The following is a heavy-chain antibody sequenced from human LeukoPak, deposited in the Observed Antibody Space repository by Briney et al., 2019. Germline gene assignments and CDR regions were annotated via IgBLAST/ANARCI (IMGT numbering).Heavy chain of an antibody. CDR3: ARGQIAVAGIGQYFDY. Sequence: PSETLSLTCTVSGGSISSYYWSWIRQPAGKGLEWIGRIYTSGSNNYNPSLKSRVTISVDTSKNQFSLKLSSVTAADTAVYYCARGQIAVAGIGQYFDYWGQGTLVTVSS. D-gene: IGHD6-19*01. CDR2: IYTSGSN. CDR1: GGSISSYY. J-gene: IGHJ4*02. V-gene: IGHV4-4*07.